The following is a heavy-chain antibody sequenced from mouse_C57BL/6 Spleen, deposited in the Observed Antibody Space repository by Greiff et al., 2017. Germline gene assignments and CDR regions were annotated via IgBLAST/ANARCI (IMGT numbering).Heavy chain of an antibody. J-gene: IGHJ2*01. V-gene: IGHV3-6*01. CDR1: GYSITSGYY. D-gene: IGHD2-3*01. CDR3: ARGGNDGYLYYFDY. CDR2: ISYDGSN. Sequence: EVQVVESGPGLVKPSQSLSLTCSVTGYSITSGYYWNWIRQFPGNKLEWMGYISYDGSNNYNPSLKNRISITRDTSKNQFFLKLNSVTTEDTATYYCARGGNDGYLYYFDYWGQGTTLTVSS.